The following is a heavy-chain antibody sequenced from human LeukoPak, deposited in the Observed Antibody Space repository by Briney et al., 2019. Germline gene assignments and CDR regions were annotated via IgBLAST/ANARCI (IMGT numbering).Heavy chain of an antibody. Sequence: GGSLRLSCAASGFTVSSNYMSWVRQAPGKGLEWVSAIYTGGSTYYAGSVKSRFTISRDNSKNMLYLQMNSLRAEDTAVYYCARNLYYYDSSGYYYYWGQGTLVTVSS. J-gene: IGHJ4*02. V-gene: IGHV3-66*01. CDR3: ARNLYYYDSSGYYYY. CDR1: GFTVSSNY. CDR2: IYTGGST. D-gene: IGHD3-22*01.